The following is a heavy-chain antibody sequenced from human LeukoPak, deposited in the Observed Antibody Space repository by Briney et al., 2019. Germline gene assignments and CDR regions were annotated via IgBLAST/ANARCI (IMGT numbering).Heavy chain of an antibody. CDR3: AKKRAQTPTIFGVVS. CDR1: GFTFSSYA. D-gene: IGHD3-3*01. Sequence: GGSLRLSCAASGFTFSSYAMHWVRQAPGKGLEWVAVISYDGSNKYYADSVKGRFTISRDNSKNTLYLQMNSLRAEDTAVYYCAKKRAQTPTIFGVVSWGQGTLVTVSS. CDR2: ISYDGSNK. J-gene: IGHJ4*02. V-gene: IGHV3-30-3*02.